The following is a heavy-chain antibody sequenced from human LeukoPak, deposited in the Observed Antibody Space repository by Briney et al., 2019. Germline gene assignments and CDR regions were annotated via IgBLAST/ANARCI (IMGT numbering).Heavy chain of an antibody. CDR3: VRDHPRGYSGYDPTNYYFDY. Sequence: GASVKVSCKASGYTFTGYYLHWVRQAPGQGLEWMGWINPNSGGTNYAQKFQGRVTMTRDTSISTAYMELSRLRSDDTAVYYCVRDHPRGYSGYDPTNYYFDYWGQGTLVTVSS. CDR2: INPNSGGT. D-gene: IGHD5-12*01. CDR1: GYTFTGYY. V-gene: IGHV1-2*02. J-gene: IGHJ4*02.